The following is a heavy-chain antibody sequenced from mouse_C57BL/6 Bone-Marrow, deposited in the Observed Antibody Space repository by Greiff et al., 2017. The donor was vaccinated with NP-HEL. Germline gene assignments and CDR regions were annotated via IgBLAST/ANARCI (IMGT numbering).Heavy chain of an antibody. D-gene: IGHD1-1*01. J-gene: IGHJ1*03. V-gene: IGHV1-4*01. CDR3: ARDDGSSSYWYFDV. Sequence: QVHVKQSGAELARPGASVKMSCKASGYTFTSYTMHWVKQRPGQGLEWIGYINPSSGYTKYNQKFKDKATLTADKSSSTAYMQLSSLTSEDSAVYYCARDDGSSSYWYFDVWGTGTTVTVSS. CDR2: INPSSGYT. CDR1: GYTFTSYT.